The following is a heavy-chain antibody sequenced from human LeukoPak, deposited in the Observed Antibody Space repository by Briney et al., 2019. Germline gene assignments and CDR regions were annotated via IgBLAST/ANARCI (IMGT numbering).Heavy chain of an antibody. V-gene: IGHV3-21*01. CDR1: GFTFSSYS. CDR2: ISSSSSYI. D-gene: IGHD3-9*01. J-gene: IGHJ4*02. CDR3: ATPPRGILTGYYDY. Sequence: GGSLRLSCAASGFTFSSYSTNWVRQAPGKGLEWVSSISSSSSYIYYADSVKGRFTISRDNAKNSLYLQMNSLRAEDTAVYYCATPPRGILTGYYDYWGQGTLVTVSS.